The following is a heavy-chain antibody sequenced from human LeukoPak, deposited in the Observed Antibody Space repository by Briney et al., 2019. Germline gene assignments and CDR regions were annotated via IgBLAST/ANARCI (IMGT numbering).Heavy chain of an antibody. D-gene: IGHD6-13*01. CDR2: ISYDGSNK. CDR3: ARVSAELIAAAGSPADY. J-gene: IGHJ4*02. CDR1: GFTFSSYA. Sequence: GGSLRLSCAASGFTFSSYAMHWVRQAPGKGLEWVAVISYDGSNKYYADSVKGRFTISRDNSKNTLYLQMNSLRAEDTAVYYCARVSAELIAAAGSPADYWGQGTLVTVSS. V-gene: IGHV3-30-3*01.